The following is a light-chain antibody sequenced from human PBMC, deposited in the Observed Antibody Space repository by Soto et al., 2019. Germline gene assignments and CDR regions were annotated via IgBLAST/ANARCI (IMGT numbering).Light chain of an antibody. Sequence: EIVMTQSPATLSVSPGERATLSCRASQSVSSNLAWYQQKPGQAPRLLIYGASTRDTGIPARFSGSGSGTEFTLTFSSLQSEDFAVYYCQQYNNWPMYTFGQGTKGDIK. J-gene: IGKJ2*01. V-gene: IGKV3-15*01. CDR3: QQYNNWPMYT. CDR2: GAS. CDR1: QSVSSN.